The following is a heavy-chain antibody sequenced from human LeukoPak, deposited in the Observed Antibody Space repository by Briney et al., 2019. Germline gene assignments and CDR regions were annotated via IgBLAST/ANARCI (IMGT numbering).Heavy chain of an antibody. V-gene: IGHV3-7*01. CDR3: ARYYGSGSYFFWYYYYYMDV. Sequence: GGSLRLSCAASGFTFSSYWMGWVRQAPGKGLEWVANIKQDGSEKYYVDSVKGRFTISRDNAKNSLYLQMNSLRAEDTAVYYCARYYGSGSYFFWYYYYYMDVWGKGTTVTVSS. D-gene: IGHD3-10*01. J-gene: IGHJ6*03. CDR1: GFTFSSYW. CDR2: IKQDGSEK.